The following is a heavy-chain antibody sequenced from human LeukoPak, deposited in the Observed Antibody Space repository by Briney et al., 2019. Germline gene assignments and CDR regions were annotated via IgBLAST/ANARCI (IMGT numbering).Heavy chain of an antibody. CDR3: ARDYYYDSSGYYSY. CDR2: ISSSSSTI. J-gene: IGHJ4*02. D-gene: IGHD3-22*01. Sequence: GGSLRLSCAASGFTFSSYSMMWVRQAPGKGLEWVSYISSSSSTIYYADSVKGRLTISRDNAKNSLYLQMNSLRAEDTAVYYCARDYYYDSSGYYSYWGQGTLVTVSS. CDR1: GFTFSSYS. V-gene: IGHV3-48*01.